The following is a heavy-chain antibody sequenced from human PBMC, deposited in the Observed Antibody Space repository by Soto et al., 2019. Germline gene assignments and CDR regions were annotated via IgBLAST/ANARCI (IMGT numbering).Heavy chain of an antibody. CDR3: ARDHLDYYGSGSKVYRGGFDP. CDR1: GFTFSSYA. D-gene: IGHD3-10*01. Sequence: GESLKISCAASGFTFSSYAMHWVRQAPGKGLEWVAVISYDGSNKYYADSVKGRFTISRDNSKNTLYLQMNSLRAEDTAVYYCARDHLDYYGSGSKVYRGGFDPWGQGTLVTVSS. J-gene: IGHJ5*02. CDR2: ISYDGSNK. V-gene: IGHV3-30-3*01.